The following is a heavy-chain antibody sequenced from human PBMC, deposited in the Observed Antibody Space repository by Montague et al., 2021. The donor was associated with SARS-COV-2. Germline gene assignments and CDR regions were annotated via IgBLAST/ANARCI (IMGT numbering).Heavy chain of an antibody. D-gene: IGHD6-13*01. J-gene: IGHJ6*02. CDR1: GGSISRSTSS. V-gene: IGHV4-39*01. Sequence: SETLSLTCTVSGGSISRSTSSWAWIRQPPGKGLEWIGSISYTGSTYYSPPLKSRVTISVDTSRNQFSLRLSSVTAADTSAYYCARLPLVSSWSRAAGYYYYGMDVWGQGTTVTVSS. CDR2: ISYTGST. CDR3: ARLPLVSSWSRAAGYYYYGMDV.